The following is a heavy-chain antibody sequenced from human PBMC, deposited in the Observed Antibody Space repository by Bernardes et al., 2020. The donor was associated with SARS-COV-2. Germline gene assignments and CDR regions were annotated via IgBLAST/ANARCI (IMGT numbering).Heavy chain of an antibody. CDR3: ARDASVSSRGYFDY. V-gene: IGHV4-4*02. Sequence: SETLSLTCAVSGDSITSSHWWSWVRRSPGKGLEWIGEIYHSGSTYYNPSLESRVAISVDNSKNQFSLTLNSVTAADTALYYCARDASVSSRGYFDYWSQGTLVTVSS. CDR1: GDSITSSHW. D-gene: IGHD3-10*01. CDR2: IYHSGST. J-gene: IGHJ4*02.